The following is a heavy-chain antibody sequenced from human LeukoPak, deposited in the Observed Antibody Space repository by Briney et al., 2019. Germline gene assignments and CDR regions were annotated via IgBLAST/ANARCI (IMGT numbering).Heavy chain of an antibody. V-gene: IGHV5-51*01. J-gene: IGHJ5*02. Sequence: GESLKISCKASGYSFTSFWIGWVRQMPGKGLEWMGIIFPDDSDTRYSPSFQGQVTISADKSISTAYLQWSSLKASDTAMYYCARLAMESGDGFDYRWFDPWGQGTLVTVSS. D-gene: IGHD5-12*01. CDR3: ARLAMESGDGFDYRWFDP. CDR1: GYSFTSFW. CDR2: IFPDDSDT.